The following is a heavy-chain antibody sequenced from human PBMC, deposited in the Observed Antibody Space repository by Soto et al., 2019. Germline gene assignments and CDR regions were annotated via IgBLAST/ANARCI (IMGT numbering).Heavy chain of an antibody. V-gene: IGHV4-39*01. CDR2: MYYGGGT. CDR3: ATLHRGWFDP. D-gene: IGHD2-15*01. J-gene: IGHJ5*02. Sequence: SETLSLTCTVSGGSISSLDFYWAWIRQPPGKGLEWIGAMYYGGGTYDSPSLKSRVTISADTSKNQFSLRLTSVTAADTAVYYCATLHRGWFDPWGQGTLVTVSS. CDR1: GGSISSLDFY.